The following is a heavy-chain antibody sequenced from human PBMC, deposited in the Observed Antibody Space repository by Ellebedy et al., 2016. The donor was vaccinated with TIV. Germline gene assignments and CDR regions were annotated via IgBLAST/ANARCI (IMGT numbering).Heavy chain of an antibody. V-gene: IGHV4-59*01. CDR3: ARQSLNYGDYDFDY. Sequence: SETLSLXCTVSGGSISGYYWSWIRQPPGKGLEWIGYIYYSGTTNYNPSLKSRVTISVDTSRNQFSLMLTSVTAADTAVYYCARQSLNYGDYDFDYWGQGTLVTVSS. CDR1: GGSISGYY. CDR2: IYYSGTT. J-gene: IGHJ4*02. D-gene: IGHD4-17*01.